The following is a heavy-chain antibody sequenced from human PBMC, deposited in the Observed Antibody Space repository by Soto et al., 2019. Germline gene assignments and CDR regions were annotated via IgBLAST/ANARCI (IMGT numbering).Heavy chain of an antibody. V-gene: IGHV4-39*01. CDR2: IYYGGSS. J-gene: IGHJ4*02. Sequence: QLQLQESGPGLVKPSETLSLTCTVSGVSISSSSYYWGWFRQPPGKGLEWIGTIYYGGSSYSNPSLKSRVTISLDTSKNQFSLTLTPVTAADTAVYYCARHGSYWGQGTLVTVSS. CDR1: GVSISSSSYY. CDR3: ARHGSY.